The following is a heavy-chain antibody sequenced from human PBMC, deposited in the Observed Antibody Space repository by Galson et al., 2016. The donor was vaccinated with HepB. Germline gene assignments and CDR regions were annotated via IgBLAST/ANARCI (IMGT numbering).Heavy chain of an antibody. CDR1: GITVSSYL. CDR3: ARETPGDYFDY. CDR2: IYHSGSA. V-gene: IGHV4-4*02. J-gene: IGHJ4*02. Sequence: LRLSCAASGITVSSYLMSWVRQAPGKGLEWIGQIYHSGSANYNPSLKSRVIMSVDKSKNQFSLNLNSVTAADTAVYYCARETPGDYFDYWGQGTLVTVSS.